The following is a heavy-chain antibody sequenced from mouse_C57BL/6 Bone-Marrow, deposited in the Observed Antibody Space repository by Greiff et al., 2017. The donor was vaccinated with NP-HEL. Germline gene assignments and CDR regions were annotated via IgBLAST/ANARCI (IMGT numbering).Heavy chain of an antibody. CDR2: IRTPPPFSPT. CDR3: ARSIYYDYADDPFYAMDY. V-gene: IGHV7-3*01. CDR1: FFTFPSSS. J-gene: IGHJ4*01. D-gene: IGHD2-4*01. Sequence: EVKLMESGGCLLPPGGSLSLSCAASFFTFPSSSLLFFPPPPCPSLAFFFFIRTPPPFSPTEYSASVKGRFTISRDNSQSILYLQMNALRAEDSATYYCARSIYYDYADDPFYAMDYWGQGTSVTVSS.